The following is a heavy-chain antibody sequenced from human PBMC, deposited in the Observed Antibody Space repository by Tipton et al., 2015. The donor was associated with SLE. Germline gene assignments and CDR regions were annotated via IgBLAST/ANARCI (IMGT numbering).Heavy chain of an antibody. CDR2: IYHSGST. CDR1: GGSISGSNYY. V-gene: IGHV4-39*07. D-gene: IGHD3-16*01. Sequence: TLSLTCTVSGGSISGSNYYWDWIRQPPGKGPEWIGSIYHSGSTYYNPSLKSRVTISVDTSKNQFSLKLSSVTAADTAVYYCARAPIMITFGGVPWAFDIWGQGTMVTVSS. CDR3: ARAPIMITFGGVPWAFDI. J-gene: IGHJ3*02.